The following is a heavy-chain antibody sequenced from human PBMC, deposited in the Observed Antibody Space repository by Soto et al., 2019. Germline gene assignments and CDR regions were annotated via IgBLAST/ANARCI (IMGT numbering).Heavy chain of an antibody. CDR3: ARGGELLSIPFDY. D-gene: IGHD1-26*01. V-gene: IGHV4-34*01. CDR2: INHSGST. J-gene: IGHJ4*02. Sequence: SETLSLTCAVYGGSFSGYYWSWIRQPPGKGLEWIGEINHSGSTNYNPSLKSRVTVSVDTSKNQFSLKLSSVTAADTAVYYCARGGELLSIPFDYWGQGTLVTVSS. CDR1: GGSFSGYY.